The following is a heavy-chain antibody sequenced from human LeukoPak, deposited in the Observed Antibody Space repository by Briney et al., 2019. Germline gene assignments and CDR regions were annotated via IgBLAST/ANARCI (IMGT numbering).Heavy chain of an antibody. CDR2: ISWNSGTI. D-gene: IGHD1-26*01. CDR3: AKDRNLLGPTILDQ. Sequence: ALRLSCAASGFTFDDYAMHWVRQAPGKGLEWVSGISWNSGTIGYADSVKGRFTISRDNAKNSLYLQMNSLRAEDTAFYYCAKDRNLLGPTILDQRGPGTLVTVSS. J-gene: IGHJ4*02. V-gene: IGHV3-9*01. CDR1: GFTFDDYA.